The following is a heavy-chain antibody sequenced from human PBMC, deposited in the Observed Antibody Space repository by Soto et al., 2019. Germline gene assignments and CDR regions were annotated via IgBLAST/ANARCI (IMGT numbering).Heavy chain of an antibody. CDR1: GFTFSSYS. CDR3: ARVPVYCSGGSCYYVGAFDI. D-gene: IGHD2-15*01. V-gene: IGHV3-48*01. CDR2: ISSSSSTI. Sequence: PGGSLRLSCAASGFTFSSYSMNWVRQAPGKGLEWVSYISSSSSTIYYADSVKGRFTISRDNAKNSLYLQMSSLRAEDTAVYYCARVPVYCSGGSCYYVGAFDIWGQGTMVTVSS. J-gene: IGHJ3*02.